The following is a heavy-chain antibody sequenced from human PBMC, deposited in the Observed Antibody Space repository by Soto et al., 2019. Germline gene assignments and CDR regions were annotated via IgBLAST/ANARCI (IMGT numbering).Heavy chain of an antibody. CDR2: INAGNGNT. CDR1: GYTFTSYA. J-gene: IGHJ4*02. CDR3: ARGPYCSSTSCYSLVLMRDY. D-gene: IGHD2-2*01. Sequence: ASVKVSCKASGYTFTSYAMHWVRQAPGQRLEWMGWINAGNGNTKYSQKFQGRVTITRDTSASTAYMELSSLRSEDTAVYYCARGPYCSSTSCYSLVLMRDYWGQGTLVTVSS. V-gene: IGHV1-3*01.